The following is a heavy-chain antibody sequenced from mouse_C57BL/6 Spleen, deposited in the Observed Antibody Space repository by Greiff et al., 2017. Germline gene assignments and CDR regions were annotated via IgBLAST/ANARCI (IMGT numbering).Heavy chain of an antibody. CDR3: ARHTGYYFDY. Sequence: EVQLVESGGGLVQPGGSLKLSCAASGFTFSDYYMYWVRQTPEKRLEWVAYISNGGGSTYYPDTVKGRFTISRDNAKNTLYLQMSRLKSEDTAMYYCARHTGYYFDYWGQGTTLTVSS. CDR2: ISNGGGST. D-gene: IGHD1-1*01. J-gene: IGHJ2*01. V-gene: IGHV5-12*01. CDR1: GFTFSDYY.